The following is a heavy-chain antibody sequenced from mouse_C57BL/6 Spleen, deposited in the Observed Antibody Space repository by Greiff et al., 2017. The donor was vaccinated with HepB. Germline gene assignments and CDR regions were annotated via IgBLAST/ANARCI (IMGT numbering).Heavy chain of an antibody. D-gene: IGHD4-1*01. CDR3: ARWVTGTLYYFDY. CDR1: GYTFTSYG. V-gene: IGHV1-58*01. J-gene: IGHJ2*01. Sequence: VHVKQSGAELVRPGSSVKMSCKTSGYTFTSYGINWVKQRPGQGLEWIGYIYIGNGYTEYNEKFKGKATLTSDTSSSTAYMQLSSLTSEDSAIYFCARWVTGTLYYFDYWGQGTTLTVSS. CDR2: IYIGNGYT.